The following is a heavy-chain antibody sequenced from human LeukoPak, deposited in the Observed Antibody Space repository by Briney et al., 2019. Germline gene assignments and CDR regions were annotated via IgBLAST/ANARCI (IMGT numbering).Heavy chain of an antibody. CDR3: VRSLDHNAASFDY. Sequence: GGSLRLSCAASGFTCSKFNMNWVRQAPGKGLEWVSSITTTSSYIYNADSVKGRFTISRDNAKNSLYLQMDSLRAEDTAVYYCVRSLDHNAASFDYWGQEPWSPS. CDR1: GFTCSKFN. CDR2: ITTTSSYI. J-gene: IGHJ4*01. D-gene: IGHD1-1*01. V-gene: IGHV3-21*01.